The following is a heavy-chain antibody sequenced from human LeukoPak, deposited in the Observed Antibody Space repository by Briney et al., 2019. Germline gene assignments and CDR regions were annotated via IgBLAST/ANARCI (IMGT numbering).Heavy chain of an antibody. CDR1: GYAFTNYG. CDR2: ISAYNGNT. CDR3: ARDSPYDFWSGHPIDY. J-gene: IGHJ4*02. V-gene: IGHV1-18*01. Sequence: ASVKVSCKASGYAFTNYGISWVRQAPGQGLGWMGWISAYNGNTNYAQKLQGRVTMTTDTFTSTAYMELRSLRSDDTAVYYCARDSPYDFWSGHPIDYWGQGTLVTVPS. D-gene: IGHD3-3*01.